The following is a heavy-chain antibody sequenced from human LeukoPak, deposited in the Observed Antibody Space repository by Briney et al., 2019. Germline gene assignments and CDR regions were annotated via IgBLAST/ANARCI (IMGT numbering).Heavy chain of an antibody. Sequence: ASVKVSCKASGYTFTGYYMHWVRQAPGQGLEWMGWINPNSGGTNYAQKFQGRVTMTRDTSISTAYMELSRLRSDDTAVYYCARVVRGVIITEFDYWGQGTLVTVSS. CDR1: GYTFTGYY. J-gene: IGHJ4*02. CDR3: ARVVRGVIITEFDY. V-gene: IGHV1-2*02. D-gene: IGHD3-10*01. CDR2: INPNSGGT.